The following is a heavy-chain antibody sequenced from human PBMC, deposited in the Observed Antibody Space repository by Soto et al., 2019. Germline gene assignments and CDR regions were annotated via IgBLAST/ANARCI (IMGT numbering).Heavy chain of an antibody. Sequence: ASVTVSCKTSGYTFTSYYIHWVRQAPGQGLEWMRIINPSGGSTSYAQKFQGRVIMTRDTSTSTVYMELSSLRSEDTAVYYCARPSEMSIPVYYGMDVWGQGTTVTVSS. CDR3: ARPSEMSIPVYYGMDV. CDR1: GYTFTSYY. D-gene: IGHD2-21*01. CDR2: INPSGGST. J-gene: IGHJ6*02. V-gene: IGHV1-46*01.